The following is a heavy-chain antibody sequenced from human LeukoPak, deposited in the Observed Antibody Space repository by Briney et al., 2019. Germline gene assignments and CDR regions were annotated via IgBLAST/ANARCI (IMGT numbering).Heavy chain of an antibody. V-gene: IGHV4-39*01. CDR1: AGSISSNSYY. CDR3: ARRHGDSSGFDY. J-gene: IGHJ4*02. D-gene: IGHD3-22*01. Sequence: SETLSLTCTVSAGSISSNSYYWGWMRQSPGKGLEWTGSSNYRGFIHHNPSLKSRVTISVDTSKNQFSLKLSSVTAADTAVYYCARRHGDSSGFDYWGQGTLVTVSS. CDR2: SNYRGFI.